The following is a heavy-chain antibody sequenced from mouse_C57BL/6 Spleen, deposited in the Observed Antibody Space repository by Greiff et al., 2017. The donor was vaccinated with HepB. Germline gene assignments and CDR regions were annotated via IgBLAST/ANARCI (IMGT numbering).Heavy chain of an antibody. Sequence: QVQLQQPGAELVKPGASVKLSCKASGYTFTSYWMHWVKQRLGQGLEWIGMIHPNSGSTNYNEKFKSKATLTVDKSSSTAYMQLSSLTSEDSAVYYCAGDIYYDYDGGFAYWGQGTLVTVSA. V-gene: IGHV1-64*01. J-gene: IGHJ3*01. CDR3: AGDIYYDYDGGFAY. CDR2: IHPNSGST. D-gene: IGHD2-4*01. CDR1: GYTFTSYW.